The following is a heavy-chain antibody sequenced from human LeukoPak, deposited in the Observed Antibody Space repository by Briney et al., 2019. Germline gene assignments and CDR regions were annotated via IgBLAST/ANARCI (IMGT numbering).Heavy chain of an antibody. CDR1: GFTFSSYT. Sequence: GGSLRLSCAASGFTFSSYTMTWVRQAPGKGLEWVSSISSSSSYIYYADSVKGRFTISRDNAKNSLYLQMNSLRAGDTAVYYCARDSSGWKSFDYWGQGTLVTVSS. CDR3: ARDSSGWKSFDY. D-gene: IGHD6-19*01. CDR2: ISSSSSYI. V-gene: IGHV3-21*01. J-gene: IGHJ4*02.